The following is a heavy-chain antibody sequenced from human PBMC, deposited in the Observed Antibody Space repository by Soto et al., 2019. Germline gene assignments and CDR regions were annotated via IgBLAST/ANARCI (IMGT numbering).Heavy chain of an antibody. CDR1: GFTFTTSW. CDR3: AGSPGLSRISGTTLGA. D-gene: IGHD1-7*01. V-gene: IGHV3-74*01. CDR2: INPDGSYT. J-gene: IGHJ5*01. Sequence: GGSLRLSCAASGFTFTTSWMHWVRQAPGKGLVWVSLINPDGSYTIYADSVKGRFTSSRDNAKTTLYLQMNGLGAEDTAVYYCAGSPGLSRISGTTLGAWGQGTLVTVSS.